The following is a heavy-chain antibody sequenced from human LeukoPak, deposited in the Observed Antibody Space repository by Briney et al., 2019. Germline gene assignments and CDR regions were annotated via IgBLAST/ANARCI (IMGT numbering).Heavy chain of an antibody. J-gene: IGHJ4*02. Sequence: PGGSLRLSCAASGFTFSSYSMNWVRQAPGKGLEWVSAISGSGGNTYYADSVKGRFTISRDNSKNTLYLQMNSLRAEDPAIYYCAKPAKTDYADYWGQGTLVTVSS. V-gene: IGHV3-23*01. D-gene: IGHD1-14*01. CDR3: AKPAKTDYADY. CDR1: GFTFSSYS. CDR2: ISGSGGNT.